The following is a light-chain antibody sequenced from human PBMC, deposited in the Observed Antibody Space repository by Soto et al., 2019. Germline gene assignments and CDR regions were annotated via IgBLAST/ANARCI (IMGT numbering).Light chain of an antibody. Sequence: EIVMTQSPATLSVSPGERATLSCRASQSVSSNLAWYQQKPGQAPRLLIYGASTRATAIPDRFSGSVSGTDFTLTISRLDPEDFAVYFCQQYGTSPRTFGQGTKVEIK. J-gene: IGKJ1*01. V-gene: IGKV3D-15*01. CDR3: QQYGTSPRT. CDR2: GAS. CDR1: QSVSSN.